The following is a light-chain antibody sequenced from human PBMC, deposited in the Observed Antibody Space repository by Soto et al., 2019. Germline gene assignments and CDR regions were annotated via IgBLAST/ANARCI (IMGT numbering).Light chain of an antibody. CDR2: EDN. Sequence: NFMLTQPHSVSGSPGKTVTISCTRSSGSIASNYVQWYQQRPGSAPTTVIFEDNQRPSGVPDRFSGSIDSSSNSASLTISGLKTEDEADYYCQSYDVTIYVFGTGTKLTVL. V-gene: IGLV6-57*04. CDR1: SGSIASNY. CDR3: QSYDVTIYV. J-gene: IGLJ1*01.